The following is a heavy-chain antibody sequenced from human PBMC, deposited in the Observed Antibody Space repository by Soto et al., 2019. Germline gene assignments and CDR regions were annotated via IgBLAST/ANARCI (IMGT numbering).Heavy chain of an antibody. J-gene: IGHJ6*02. CDR2: MNPNSGNT. CDR1: GYTFTSYD. D-gene: IGHD6-13*01. Sequence: GASVKVSCKASGYTFTSYDINWVRQATGQGLEWMGWMNPNSGNTGYAQKFQGRVTMTRNTSISTAYMELSSLRSEDTAVYYCARGIVSSSWPYYYYYYGMDVWGQGTTVTVSS. CDR3: ARGIVSSSWPYYYYYYGMDV. V-gene: IGHV1-8*01.